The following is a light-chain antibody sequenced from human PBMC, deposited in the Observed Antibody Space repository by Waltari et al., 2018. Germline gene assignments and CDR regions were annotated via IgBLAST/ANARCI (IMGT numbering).Light chain of an antibody. CDR1: QTIDS. J-gene: IGKJ1*01. CDR2: RAS. V-gene: IGKV1-5*03. CDR3: QQYKTYPWT. Sequence: DIQMNQSPSTLSASVGDRVTITCRASQTIDSLAWYQEKPGKVPKLLLYRASTLESGVPPRFSGSGSGTEFTLTISSLQPDDFATYYCQQYKTYPWTFGQGTKLEVK.